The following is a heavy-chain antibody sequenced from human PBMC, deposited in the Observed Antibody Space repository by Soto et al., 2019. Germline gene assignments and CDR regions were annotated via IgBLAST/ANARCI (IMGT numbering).Heavy chain of an antibody. D-gene: IGHD3-22*01. V-gene: IGHV3-30-3*01. Sequence: QVQLVESGGGVVQSGRSLRLSCAASGFTFSSYAMHWVRQAPGKGLEWVAVISYDGSNKYYADSVKGRFTISRDNSKNTLYLQMNSLRAEDTAVYYCARDSDSSGYYAYNWFDPWGQGTLVTVSS. CDR3: ARDSDSSGYYAYNWFDP. CDR2: ISYDGSNK. CDR1: GFTFSSYA. J-gene: IGHJ5*02.